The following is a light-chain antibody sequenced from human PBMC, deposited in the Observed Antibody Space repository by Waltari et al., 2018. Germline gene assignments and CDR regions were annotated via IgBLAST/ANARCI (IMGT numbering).Light chain of an antibody. CDR2: DVS. Sequence: QSALTQPASVSGSPGQSITISCTGTSRDVGSYNSVCWYQHHPGKAPKLMIFDVSNRPSVVSNRFSGSKSGNTASLTISGLQAEDEATYYCSSYTSDSTLIFGGGTKLTVL. CDR3: SSYTSDSTLI. V-gene: IGLV2-14*03. CDR1: SRDVGSYNS. J-gene: IGLJ2*01.